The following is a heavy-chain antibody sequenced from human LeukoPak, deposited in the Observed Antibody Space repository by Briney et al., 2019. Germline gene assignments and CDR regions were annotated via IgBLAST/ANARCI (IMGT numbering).Heavy chain of an antibody. CDR2: INHSGAT. V-gene: IGHV4-34*01. Sequence: SETLSLTCAVYGGSFSGYYWSWIRQPPGKGLEWIGEINHSGATNYNPSLKSRVTMSVDTSKNQISLKLMSVTAADTAVYYCARDSGFWTFDPWGQGALVTVSS. D-gene: IGHD3/OR15-3a*01. J-gene: IGHJ5*02. CDR3: ARDSGFWTFDP. CDR1: GGSFSGYY.